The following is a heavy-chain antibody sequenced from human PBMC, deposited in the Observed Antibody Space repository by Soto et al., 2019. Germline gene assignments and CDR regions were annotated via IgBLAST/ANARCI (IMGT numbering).Heavy chain of an antibody. CDR3: ARVGVKSAFYCLCDCYRWSVN. D-gene: IGHD2-21*02. CDR1: GYTFINYY. Sequence: ASVKVYCKASGYTFINYYVHWVRQAPGQGLEWVGIIDPNDDYTFYAEKFQGRVTMTSDASTSTLFMEVTRLTSADTAIYFCARVGVKSAFYCLCDCYRWSVNWGQEIRVTGFS. V-gene: IGHV1-46*01. J-gene: IGHJ4*02. CDR2: IDPNDDYT.